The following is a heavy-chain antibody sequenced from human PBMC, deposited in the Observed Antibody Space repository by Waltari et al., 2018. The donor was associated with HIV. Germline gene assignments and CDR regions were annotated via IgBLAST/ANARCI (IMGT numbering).Heavy chain of an antibody. CDR2: VSGSGGST. D-gene: IGHD3-22*01. CDR1: GFSFNTYA. J-gene: IGHJ4*02. V-gene: IGHV3-23*01. Sequence: VRLLESGGDLVQPGGSLKLSCAASGFSFNTYAMGWVRQAPGNGPEWVSAVSGSGGSTYYADSVRGRFTISRSNSKNTLTLQMDSLRVDDTAMYYCAKYAYGSSGLIIDYCGQGSLVTVSS. CDR3: AKYAYGSSGLIIDY.